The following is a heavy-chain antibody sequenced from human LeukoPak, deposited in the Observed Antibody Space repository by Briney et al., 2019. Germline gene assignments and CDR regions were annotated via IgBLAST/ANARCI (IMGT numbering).Heavy chain of an antibody. D-gene: IGHD2-8*02. CDR2: IGATQTYI. V-gene: IGHV3-21*01. Sequence: PGGSLRLSCTGAGFTFATYTFNWVRQAPGKGLEWVASIGATQTYIYYADSVKGRFTVSRDNAEKSVYLQVNNLRAEDTGVYYCARDLREPGPADFDYWGQGTLVTVSS. CDR1: GFTFATYT. CDR3: ARDLREPGPADFDY. J-gene: IGHJ4*02.